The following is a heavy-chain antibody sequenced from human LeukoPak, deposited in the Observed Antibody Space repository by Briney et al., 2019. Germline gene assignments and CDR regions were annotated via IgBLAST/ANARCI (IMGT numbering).Heavy chain of an antibody. V-gene: IGHV4-59*01. J-gene: IGHJ5*02. CDR3: ARELVVPAAPSRVGWFDP. CDR2: IYYSGST. Sequence: SETLSLTCTVSGGSISSYYWSWIRQPPGKGLEWIGYIYYSGSTNYNPSLKSRVTISVDTSKNQFSLKLSSVTAADTAVYYCARELVVPAAPSRVGWFDPWGQGTLVTVSS. CDR1: GGSISSYY. D-gene: IGHD2-2*01.